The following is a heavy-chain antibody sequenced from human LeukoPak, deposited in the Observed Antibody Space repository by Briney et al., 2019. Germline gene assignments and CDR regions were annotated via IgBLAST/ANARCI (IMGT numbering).Heavy chain of an antibody. V-gene: IGHV3-21*01. CDR2: ISSSSSYI. J-gene: IGHJ4*02. CDR1: GFTFSSYS. Sequence: GGPLRLSCAASGFTFSSYSMNWVRQAPGKGLEWVSSISSSSSYIYYADSVKGRFTISRDNAKNSLYLQMNSLRAEDTAVYYCARVSGDYPGYWGQGTLVTVSS. D-gene: IGHD4-17*01. CDR3: ARVSGDYPGY.